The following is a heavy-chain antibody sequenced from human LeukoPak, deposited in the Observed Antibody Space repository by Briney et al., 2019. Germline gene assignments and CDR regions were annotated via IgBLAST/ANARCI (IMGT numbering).Heavy chain of an antibody. V-gene: IGHV1-24*01. CDR2: FDPEDGET. CDR1: GYTLTELS. CDR3: ATSLVRGVIINFDY. Sequence: ASVKVSCKVSGYTLTELSMHWVRQAPGKGLEWMGGFDPEDGETIYAQKFQGRVTMTEDTSTDTAYMELSSLRSEDTAVYYCATSLVRGVIINFDYWGQGTLVTVSS. D-gene: IGHD3-10*01. J-gene: IGHJ4*02.